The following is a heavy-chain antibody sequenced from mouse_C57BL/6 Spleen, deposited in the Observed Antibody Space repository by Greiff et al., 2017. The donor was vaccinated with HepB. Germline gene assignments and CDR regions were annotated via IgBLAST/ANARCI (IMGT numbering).Heavy chain of an antibody. CDR3: ARLGDYDWVAY. CDR2: IDPSSGGT. V-gene: IGHV1-72*01. D-gene: IGHD2-4*01. J-gene: IGHJ3*01. CDR1: GYTFTSYW. Sequence: QVQLQQPGAELVKPGASVKLSCKASGYTFTSYWMHWVKQRPGRGLEWIGRIDPSSGGTKYNEKFKSKATLTVDKPSSTAYMQLSSLTSEDSAVYYCARLGDYDWVAYWGQGTLVTVSA.